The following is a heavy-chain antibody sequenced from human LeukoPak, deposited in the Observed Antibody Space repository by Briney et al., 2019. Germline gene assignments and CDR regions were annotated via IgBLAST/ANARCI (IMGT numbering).Heavy chain of an antibody. Sequence: SQTLSLTCTVSGGSISSGSYYWSWIRQPAGKGLEWIGRIYTSGSTNYNPSLKSRVTISVDTSKNQFSLKLSSVTAADTAVYYCATMYYDSSGYAFDIWGQGTMVPVSS. V-gene: IGHV4-61*02. CDR1: GGSISSGSYY. J-gene: IGHJ3*02. CDR2: IYTSGST. D-gene: IGHD3-22*01. CDR3: ATMYYDSSGYAFDI.